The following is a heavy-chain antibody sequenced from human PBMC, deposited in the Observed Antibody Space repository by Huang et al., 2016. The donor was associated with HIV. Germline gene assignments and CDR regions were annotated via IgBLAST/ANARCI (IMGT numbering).Heavy chain of an antibody. CDR2: INPKSGGT. V-gene: IGHV1-2*02. Sequence: QVQLVQSGAEVKKPGASVKVSCKASGYTFPGYYMHWVRQAPGKGLEWMGWINPKSGGTNYAQKFQGRVTMTRDTSISTAYMELSRLRSDDTAVYYCAREVVSATGYYYYGMDVWGQGTTVTVSS. J-gene: IGHJ6*02. CDR3: AREVVSATGYYYYGMDV. D-gene: IGHD2-15*01. CDR1: GYTFPGYY.